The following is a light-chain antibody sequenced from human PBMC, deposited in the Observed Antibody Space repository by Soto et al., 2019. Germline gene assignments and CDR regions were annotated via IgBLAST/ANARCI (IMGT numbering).Light chain of an antibody. Sequence: QTVVTQEPSFSVSPGETVTLTCGLSSGSVSSSHHPSWYQQTPGQSPRTLIHDTNRRSSGVPDRFSGSILGNKAALTITGAQAGDDSEYFCVLYMGRDTPYVFGSGTKVTVL. J-gene: IGLJ1*01. CDR2: DTN. V-gene: IGLV8-61*01. CDR1: SGSVSSSHH. CDR3: VLYMGRDTPYV.